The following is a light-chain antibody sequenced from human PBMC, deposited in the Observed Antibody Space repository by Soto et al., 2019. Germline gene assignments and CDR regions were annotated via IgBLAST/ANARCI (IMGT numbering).Light chain of an antibody. J-gene: IGKJ1*01. CDR2: TAS. V-gene: IGKV1-39*01. CDR3: QQSYSRPRT. Sequence: DIQMTQSPSSLSASVGDRVTITCRASQSISSYLNWYQQKPGKAPNLLIYTASSLESGVPSRFSGSGSGTALTLTISSLHPEDFATDVCQQSYSRPRTCGQGTK. CDR1: QSISSY.